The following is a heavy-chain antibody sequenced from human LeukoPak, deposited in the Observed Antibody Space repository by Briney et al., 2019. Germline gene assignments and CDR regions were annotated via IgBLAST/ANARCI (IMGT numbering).Heavy chain of an antibody. CDR1: GFTFSSYA. D-gene: IGHD2-2*01. V-gene: IGHV3-23*01. CDR3: ARDYLRYQLLSWFDP. Sequence: GGSLRLSCAASGFTFSSYATSWVRQAPGKGLEWVSAISGSGGSTYYADSVKGRFTISRDNSKNTLYLQMNSLRAKDTAVYYCARDYLRYQLLSWFDPWGQGTLVTVSS. J-gene: IGHJ5*02. CDR2: ISGSGGST.